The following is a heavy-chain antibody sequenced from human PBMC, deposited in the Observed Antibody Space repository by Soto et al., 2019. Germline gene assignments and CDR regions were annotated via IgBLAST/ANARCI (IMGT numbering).Heavy chain of an antibody. CDR3: AHMGFSSSILGYCTNGVCYAFDI. Sequence: QITLKESGPTLVKPTQTLTLTCTFSGFSLSTSAVGVGWIRQPPGKALEWLSLIYWNDDKRYSPSLKSRLIITKDTSKNQGVLTMTNMDPVDTATYYCAHMGFSSSILGYCTNGVCYAFDIWGQGTMVTVSS. D-gene: IGHD2-8*01. CDR1: GFSLSTSAVG. J-gene: IGHJ3*02. V-gene: IGHV2-5*01. CDR2: IYWNDDK.